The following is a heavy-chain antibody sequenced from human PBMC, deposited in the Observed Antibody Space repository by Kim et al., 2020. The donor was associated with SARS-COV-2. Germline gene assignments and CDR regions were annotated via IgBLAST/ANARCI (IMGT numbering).Heavy chain of an antibody. CDR3: ASVVAAIRDYYYMDV. V-gene: IGHV3-53*01. CDR1: GFSVSVTY. CDR2: LYTGGSS. Sequence: GGSLRLSCAASGFSVSVTYMSWVRQAPGRGLEWVSVLYTGGSSYYADSVKGRFIISRDDSENTLYLRMNSLSAEDTAVYFCASVVAAIRDYYYMDVWGKG. J-gene: IGHJ6*03. D-gene: IGHD2-15*01.